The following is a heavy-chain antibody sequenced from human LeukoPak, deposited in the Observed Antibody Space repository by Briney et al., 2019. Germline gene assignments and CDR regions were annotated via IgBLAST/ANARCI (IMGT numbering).Heavy chain of an antibody. CDR1: GGTFSSYA. Sequence: ASVKVSCKASGGTFSSYAISWVRQAPGQGLEWMGRIIPILGIANYAQKFQGRVTITADKSTSTAYMELSSLRSEDTAVYYCARSSSGWYESGDYWGQGTLVTVSS. V-gene: IGHV1-69*04. CDR2: IIPILGIA. D-gene: IGHD6-19*01. CDR3: ARSSSGWYESGDY. J-gene: IGHJ4*02.